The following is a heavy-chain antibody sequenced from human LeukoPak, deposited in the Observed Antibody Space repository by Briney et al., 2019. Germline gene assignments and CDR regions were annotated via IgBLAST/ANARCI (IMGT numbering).Heavy chain of an antibody. CDR1: GFTFSSYW. CDR3: VRHEVLRFLEWSNWFDP. CDR2: IKQDGSEK. Sequence: GGPLRLSCAASGFTFSSYWMSWVRQAPGKGLEWVANIKQDGSEKYYVDSVKGRFTISRDNAKNSLYLQMNSLRAEDTAVYYCVRHEVLRFLEWSNWFDPWGQGTLVTVSS. D-gene: IGHD3-3*01. V-gene: IGHV3-7*01. J-gene: IGHJ5*02.